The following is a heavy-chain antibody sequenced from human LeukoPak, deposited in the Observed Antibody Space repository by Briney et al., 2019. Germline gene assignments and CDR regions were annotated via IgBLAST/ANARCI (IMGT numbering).Heavy chain of an antibody. CDR3: AKPGDDGYGSSWYRGYFDY. J-gene: IGHJ4*02. CDR2: ISYDGSNK. V-gene: IGHV3-30*18. D-gene: IGHD6-13*01. Sequence: GESLRLSCAASGFTFSSYGMHWVRQAPGKGLEWVAVISYDGSNKYYADSVKGRFTISRDNSKNTLYLQMNSLRAEDTAVYYCAKPGDDGYGSSWYRGYFDYWGQGTLVTVSS. CDR1: GFTFSSYG.